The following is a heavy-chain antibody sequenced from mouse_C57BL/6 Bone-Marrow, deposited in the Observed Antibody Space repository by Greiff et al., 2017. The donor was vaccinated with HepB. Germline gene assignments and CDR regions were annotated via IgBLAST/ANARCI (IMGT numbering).Heavy chain of an antibody. CDR3: ARENYGPWFAY. J-gene: IGHJ3*01. CDR2: IDPSDSYT. Sequence: VQLQQSGAELVKPGASVKLSCKASGYTFTSYWMQWVKQRPGQGLEWIGEIDPSDSYTNYNQKFKGKATLTVDTSSSTAYMQLSSLTSEDSAVYYCARENYGPWFAYWGQGTLVTVSA. D-gene: IGHD1-1*02. V-gene: IGHV1-50*01. CDR1: GYTFTSYW.